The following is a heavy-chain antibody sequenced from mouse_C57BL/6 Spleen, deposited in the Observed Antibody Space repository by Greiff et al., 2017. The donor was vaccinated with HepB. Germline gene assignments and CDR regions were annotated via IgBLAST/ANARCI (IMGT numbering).Heavy chain of an antibody. Sequence: EVHLVESGGGLVKPGGSLKLSCAASGFTFSDYGMHWVRQAPEKGLEWVAYISSGSSTIYYADTVKGRFTISRDNAKNTLFLQMTSLRSEDTAMYYCARHDYGSPAGFAYWGQGTLVTVSA. V-gene: IGHV5-17*01. CDR1: GFTFSDYG. D-gene: IGHD1-1*01. CDR2: ISSGSSTI. J-gene: IGHJ3*01. CDR3: ARHDYGSPAGFAY.